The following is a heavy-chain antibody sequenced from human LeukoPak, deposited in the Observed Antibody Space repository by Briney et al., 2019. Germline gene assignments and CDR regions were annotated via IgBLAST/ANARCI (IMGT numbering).Heavy chain of an antibody. CDR2: IYYSGST. CDR1: GGSISSGGYY. D-gene: IGHD3-22*01. CDR3: ARDYYDSSGYLTPGAFDI. Sequence: SQTLSLTCTVSGGSISSGGYYWSWIRQHPGKGLEWIGYIYYSGSTYYNPSLKSRVTISVDTSKNQFSLKLSSVTAADTAVYYCARDYYDSSGYLTPGAFDIWGQGTMVTVSS. J-gene: IGHJ3*02. V-gene: IGHV4-31*03.